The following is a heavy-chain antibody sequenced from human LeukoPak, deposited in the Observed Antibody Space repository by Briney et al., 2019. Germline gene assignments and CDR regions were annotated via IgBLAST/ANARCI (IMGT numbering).Heavy chain of an antibody. CDR2: TWYDGSNR. CDR1: GFTFSSYA. V-gene: IGHV3-33*08. D-gene: IGHD2-2*01. J-gene: IGHJ6*02. Sequence: GGSLRLSCAASGFTFSSYAMSWVRQAPGKGLEWVAATWYDGSNRYYADSVKGRFTISRDNSKNTLYLQMNSLRAEDTAVYFCARGGHCTTTSCSNYDGMDVWGQGTTLTVSS. CDR3: ARGGHCTTTSCSNYDGMDV.